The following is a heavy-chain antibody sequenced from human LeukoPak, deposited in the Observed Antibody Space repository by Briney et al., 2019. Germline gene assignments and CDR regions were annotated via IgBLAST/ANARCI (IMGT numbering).Heavy chain of an antibody. J-gene: IGHJ5*02. V-gene: IGHV1-46*01. CDR2: INPSGGST. CDR1: GYTFTSYY. Sequence: GASVKVSCKASGYTFTSYYMHWVRQAPGQGLEWMGIINPSGGSTSYAQKFQGRVTMTRDTSTSTVYMELSSLRSDDTAVYYCARDRGFLLFAHHNWFDPWGQGTLVTVSS. D-gene: IGHD2-21*02. CDR3: ARDRGFLLFAHHNWFDP.